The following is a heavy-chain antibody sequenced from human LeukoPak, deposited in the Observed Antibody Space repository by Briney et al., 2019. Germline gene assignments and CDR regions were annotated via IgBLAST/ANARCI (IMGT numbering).Heavy chain of an antibody. Sequence: GRSLRLSCAASGFTFSSYAMHWVRQAPGKGLEWVAVISYDGSNKYYADSVKGRFTISRDNSKNTLYLQMNSLRAEDTAVYYCARASNGDLYYFDYWGQGTLVTVSS. CDR3: ARASNGDLYYFDY. J-gene: IGHJ4*02. CDR1: GFTFSSYA. V-gene: IGHV3-30-3*01. CDR2: ISYDGSNK. D-gene: IGHD4-17*01.